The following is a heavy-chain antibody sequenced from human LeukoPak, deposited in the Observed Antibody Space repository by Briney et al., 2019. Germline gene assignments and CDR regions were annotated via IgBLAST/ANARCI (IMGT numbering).Heavy chain of an antibody. Sequence: GGSLRLSCAASGFTFSSYGMHWVRQAPGKGLEWVAVISHDGSNKYYADSVKGRFTISRDNSKNTLYLQMNSLRAEDTAVYYCAKEVGDIVVVPAAMPYPLDYWGQGTLVTVSS. D-gene: IGHD2-2*01. J-gene: IGHJ4*02. CDR1: GFTFSSYG. V-gene: IGHV3-30*18. CDR2: ISHDGSNK. CDR3: AKEVGDIVVVPAAMPYPLDY.